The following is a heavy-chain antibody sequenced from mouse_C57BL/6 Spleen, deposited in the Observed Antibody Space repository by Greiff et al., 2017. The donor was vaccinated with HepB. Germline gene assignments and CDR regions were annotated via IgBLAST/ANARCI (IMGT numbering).Heavy chain of an antibody. D-gene: IGHD1-1*01. J-gene: IGHJ1*03. CDR1: GYTFTSYW. CDR3: ARSKVTTVVHWYFDV. Sequence: QVQLQQPGTELVKPGASVKLSCKASGYTFTSYWMHWVKQRPGQGLEWIGNINPSNGGTNYNEKFKSKATLTVDKSSSTAYMQLSSLTSEDSAVYYCARSKVTTVVHWYFDVWGTGTTVTVSS. CDR2: INPSNGGT. V-gene: IGHV1-53*01.